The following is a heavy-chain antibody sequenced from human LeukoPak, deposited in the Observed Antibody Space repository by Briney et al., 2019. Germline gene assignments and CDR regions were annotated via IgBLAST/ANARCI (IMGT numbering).Heavy chain of an antibody. CDR3: ARHEYSGSYYGLSWFDP. V-gene: IGHV4-59*08. CDR1: GGSISSYY. Sequence: PSETLSLTCTVPGGSISSYYWSWIRQPPGKGLEWIGYIYYSGSTNYNPSLKSRVTISVDTSKNQFSLKLSSVTAADTAVYYCARHEYSGSYYGLSWFDPWGQGTLVTVSS. CDR2: IYYSGST. J-gene: IGHJ5*02. D-gene: IGHD1-26*01.